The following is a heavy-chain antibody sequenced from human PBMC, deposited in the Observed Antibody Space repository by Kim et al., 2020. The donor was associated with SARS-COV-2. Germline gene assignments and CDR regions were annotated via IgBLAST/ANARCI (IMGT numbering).Heavy chain of an antibody. Sequence: SETLSLTCTVSGGSISSYYWSWIRQPPGKGLEWIGYIYYSGSTNYNPSLKSRVTISVDTSKNQFSLKLSSVTAADTAVYYCARDRTQFLAAAGIGMDVWGQGTTVTVSS. V-gene: IGHV4-59*13. D-gene: IGHD6-13*01. CDR1: GGSISSYY. CDR3: ARDRTQFLAAAGIGMDV. J-gene: IGHJ6*02. CDR2: IYYSGST.